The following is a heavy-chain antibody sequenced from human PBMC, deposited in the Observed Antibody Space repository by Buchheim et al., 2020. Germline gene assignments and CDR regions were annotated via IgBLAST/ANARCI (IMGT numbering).Heavy chain of an antibody. CDR1: GASISNYY. Sequence: QVQLQESGPGLVKPSETLSLTCTVSGASISNYYWSWLRQPPGKGLEWIGYKSYNGITNYNSSLASRVTISLDTSRNQFSLKLDSVTAADTAVYFCARYYCIDNSCYHTNWFDPWGQGTL. J-gene: IGHJ5*02. D-gene: IGHD3-22*01. V-gene: IGHV4-59*01. CDR3: ARYYCIDNSCYHTNWFDP. CDR2: KSYNGIT.